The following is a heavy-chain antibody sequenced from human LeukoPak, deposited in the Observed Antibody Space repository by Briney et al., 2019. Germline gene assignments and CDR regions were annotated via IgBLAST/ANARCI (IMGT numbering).Heavy chain of an antibody. D-gene: IGHD6-13*01. CDR3: AKVETAAAATLRGFDY. CDR2: ICGSGGST. V-gene: IGHV3-23*01. CDR1: GFTFSSYA. J-gene: IGHJ4*02. Sequence: GGSLRLSSAASGFTFSSYAMSWVRQAPGKGLEWVSRICGSGGSTYYADSVKGRFTISRDNSKNTLYLQMNSLRAEDTAVYYCAKVETAAAATLRGFDYWGQGTLVTVSS.